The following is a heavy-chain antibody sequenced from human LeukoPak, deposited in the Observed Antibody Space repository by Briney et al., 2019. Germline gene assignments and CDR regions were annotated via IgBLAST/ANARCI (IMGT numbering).Heavy chain of an antibody. CDR1: GFTFSSYG. D-gene: IGHD2-8*01. CDR3: AKAMDFDY. Sequence: PGGSLRLSCAASGFTFSSYGMRWARQAPGKGLEWVAVISYDGSNKYYADSVKGRFTISRDNSKNTLYLQMNSLRAEDTAVYYCAKAMDFDYWGQGTLVTVSS. V-gene: IGHV3-30*18. J-gene: IGHJ4*02. CDR2: ISYDGSNK.